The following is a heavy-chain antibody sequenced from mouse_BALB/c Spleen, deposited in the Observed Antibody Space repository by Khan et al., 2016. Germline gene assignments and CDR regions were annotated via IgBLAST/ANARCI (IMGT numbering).Heavy chain of an antibody. V-gene: IGHV2-6-7*01. D-gene: IGHD4-1*01. Sequence: QVQLKESGPGLVAPSQSLSITCTVSGFSLTGYGVNWVRQPPGKGLEWLGMIWGDGSTDYNSALKSRLRTSKDNSKSQVFLKMNSLQADDTARYYCARELGHYAMDYWGQGTSVTVAS. CDR2: IWGDGST. CDR3: ARELGHYAMDY. CDR1: GFSLTGYG. J-gene: IGHJ4*01.